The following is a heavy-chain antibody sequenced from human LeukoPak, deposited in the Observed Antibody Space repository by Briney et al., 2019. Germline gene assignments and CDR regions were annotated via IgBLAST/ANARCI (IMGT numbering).Heavy chain of an antibody. CDR3: ARDGLRSEWSYFDY. Sequence: GASVKVSCKASGYTFDNYGISWVRQAPGQGLEWMGWISGYNRNTKYAQRLQGRVIMTTDTSTSTAYMELRSLRSDDTAIHYCARDGLRSEWSYFDYWGRGTLVTVSS. D-gene: IGHD3-3*01. J-gene: IGHJ4*02. CDR2: ISGYNRNT. CDR1: GYTFDNYG. V-gene: IGHV1-18*01.